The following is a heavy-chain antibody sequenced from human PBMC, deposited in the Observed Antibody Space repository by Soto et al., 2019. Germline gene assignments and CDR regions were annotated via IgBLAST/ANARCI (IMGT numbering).Heavy chain of an antibody. CDR3: ARECPFGDILTDYDAFDI. CDR1: GFTFSSYE. J-gene: IGHJ3*02. V-gene: IGHV3-48*03. CDR2: ISSSGSTI. D-gene: IGHD3-9*01. Sequence: GGSLRLSCAASGFTFSSYEMNWVRQAPGKGLEWVSYISSSGSTIYYADSVKGRFTISRDNAKNSLYLQMNSLRAEDTAVYYCARECPFGDILTDYDAFDICGQGTMVTVSS.